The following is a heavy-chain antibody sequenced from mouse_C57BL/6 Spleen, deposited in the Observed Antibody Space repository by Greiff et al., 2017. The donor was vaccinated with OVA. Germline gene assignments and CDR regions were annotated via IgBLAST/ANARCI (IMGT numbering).Heavy chain of an antibody. J-gene: IGHJ3*01. CDR3: ARGDGYFLFAY. D-gene: IGHD2-3*01. CDR2: IYPGDGDT. CDR1: GYAFSSSW. Sequence: VQLQQSGPELVKPGASVKISCKASGYAFSSSWMNWVKQRPGKGLEWIGRIYPGDGDTNYNGKFKGKATLTADKSSSTAYMQLSSLTSEDSAVYFCARGDGYFLFAYWGQGTLVTVSA. V-gene: IGHV1-82*01.